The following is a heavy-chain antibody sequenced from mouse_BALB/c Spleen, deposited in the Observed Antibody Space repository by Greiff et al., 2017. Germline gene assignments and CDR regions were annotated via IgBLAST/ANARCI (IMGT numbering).Heavy chain of an antibody. Sequence: EVQRVESGGGLVQPGGSRKLSCAASGFTFSSFGMHWVRQAPEKGLEWVAYISSGSSTIYYADTVKGRFTISRDNPKNTLFLQMTSLRSEDTAMYYCARSGYRYDDGYAMDDWGQGTSVTVSS. D-gene: IGHD2-14*01. CDR3: ARSGYRYDDGYAMDD. V-gene: IGHV5-17*02. J-gene: IGHJ4*01. CDR1: GFTFSSFG. CDR2: ISSGSSTI.